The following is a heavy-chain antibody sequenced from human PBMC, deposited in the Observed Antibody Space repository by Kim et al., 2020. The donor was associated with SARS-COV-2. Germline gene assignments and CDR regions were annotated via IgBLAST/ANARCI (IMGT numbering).Heavy chain of an antibody. CDR1: GGSISSSSYY. J-gene: IGHJ4*02. V-gene: IGHV4-39*01. D-gene: IGHD6-19*01. CDR3: ARLGSSGWYSGY. Sequence: SETLSLTCTVSGGSISSSSYYWGWIRQPPGKGLEWIGSIYYSGSTYYNPSLKSRVTISVDTSKNQFSLKLSSVTAADTAVYYCARLGSSGWYSGYWGQGTLVTVSS. CDR2: IYYSGST.